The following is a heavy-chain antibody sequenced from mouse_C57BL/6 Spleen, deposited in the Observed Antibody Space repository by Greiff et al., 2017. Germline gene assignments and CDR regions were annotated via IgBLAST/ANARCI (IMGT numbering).Heavy chain of an antibody. D-gene: IGHD4-1*01. CDR2: ISYDGSN. CDR3: ARDTWDGAY. Sequence: VQLKESGPGLVKPSQSLSLTCSVTGYSITSGYYWNWIRQFPGNKLEWMGYISYDGSNNYNPSLKNRISITRDTSKNQFFLKLNSVTTEDTATYYCARDTWDGAYWGQGTLVTVSA. V-gene: IGHV3-6*01. CDR1: GYSITSGYY. J-gene: IGHJ3*01.